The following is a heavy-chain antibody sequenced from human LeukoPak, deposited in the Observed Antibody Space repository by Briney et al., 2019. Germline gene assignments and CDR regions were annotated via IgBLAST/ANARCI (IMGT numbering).Heavy chain of an antibody. CDR3: ARGLIGYSSSSEHFDY. CDR1: GGSFTSFY. D-gene: IGHD6-6*01. Sequence: SQTLSLTCAVYGGSFTSFYWSWIRQPPGKGLEWIGEINHSGNTNYNPSLKSRVTISGDTSKNQFSLKLSSVTAADTAVYYCARGLIGYSSSSEHFDYWGQGTLVTVSS. CDR2: INHSGNT. V-gene: IGHV4-34*01. J-gene: IGHJ4*02.